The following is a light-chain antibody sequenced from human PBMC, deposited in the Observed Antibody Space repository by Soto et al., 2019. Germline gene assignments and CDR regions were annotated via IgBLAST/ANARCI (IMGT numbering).Light chain of an antibody. CDR3: CSYAGSSTLV. Sequence: QSALTQPASVSGSPGQSITISCTGTSSDIGSSNLVSWYQQHPGKAPKLMIYEGSQRPSGISNRFSGSKSGNMASLTISGLQAEDEADYYCCSYAGSSTLVFGGGTKVTVL. CDR2: EGS. J-gene: IGLJ3*02. CDR1: SSDIGSSNL. V-gene: IGLV2-23*01.